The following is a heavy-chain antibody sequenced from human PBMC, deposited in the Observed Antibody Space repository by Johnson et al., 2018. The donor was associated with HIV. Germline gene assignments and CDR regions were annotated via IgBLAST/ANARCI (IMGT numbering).Heavy chain of an antibody. CDR3: ARDSVILVDGAFDI. CDR2: IYSGGST. CDR1: GFTVSSNY. Sequence: LVESGGGLIQPGGSLRLSCAASGFTVSSNYMSWVRQAPGKGLEWVSVIYSGGSTYYADSVKGRFTISRDNSKNTLYLQMNSLRAEDTAVYYCARDSVILVDGAFDIWGRGTIVTVSS. V-gene: IGHV3-53*01. D-gene: IGHD2-15*01. J-gene: IGHJ3*02.